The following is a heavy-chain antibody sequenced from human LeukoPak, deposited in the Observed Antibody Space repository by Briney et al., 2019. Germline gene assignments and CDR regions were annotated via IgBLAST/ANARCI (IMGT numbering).Heavy chain of an antibody. D-gene: IGHD2-2*03. V-gene: IGHV3-53*01. CDR2: IYTGGST. CDR1: GFTVSSTY. Sequence: GGSLRLSCAASGFTVSSTYMSWVSQAPGKGLEWGSVIYTGGSTYYADSVKGRFTISRDNSKNTLLLQMSSLRAEDTAVYYCARDFGYCSTTSCYDQWGQGTLVTVSS. CDR3: ARDFGYCSTTSCYDQ. J-gene: IGHJ4*02.